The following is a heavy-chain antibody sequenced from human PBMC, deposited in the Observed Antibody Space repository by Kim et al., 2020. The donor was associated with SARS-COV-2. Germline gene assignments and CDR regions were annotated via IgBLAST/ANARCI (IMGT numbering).Heavy chain of an antibody. Sequence: ASVKVSCKASGYSFSNYGLVWARQAPGQGLEWMGWISSNSGHTKYAQNVQDRVTLTTDTSTNTGYMESSSLRSDDTAVYYCAPYYDSNSYRGQWDWGQGT. CDR2: ISSNSGHT. V-gene: IGHV1-18*01. CDR1: GYSFSNYG. CDR3: APYYDSNSYRGQWD. J-gene: IGHJ4*01. D-gene: IGHD3-22*01.